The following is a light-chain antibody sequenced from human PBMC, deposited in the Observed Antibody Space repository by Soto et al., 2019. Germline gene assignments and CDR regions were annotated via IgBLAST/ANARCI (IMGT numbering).Light chain of an antibody. Sequence: QSVLTQPPSASGSPGQSVTISCTGTSSDVGGYDYVSWYQQQSGKAPKLMIYEVTKRPSGVPDRSSGSKSANTASLTASGIQAEHAADDYGYSCSCINNVIFGAGTQLTVL. J-gene: IGLJ2*01. CDR2: EVT. CDR3: YSCSCINNVI. V-gene: IGLV2-8*01. CDR1: SSDVGGYDY.